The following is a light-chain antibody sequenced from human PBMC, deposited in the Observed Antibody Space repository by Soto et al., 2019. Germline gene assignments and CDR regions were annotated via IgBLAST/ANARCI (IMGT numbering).Light chain of an antibody. Sequence: DIILTQSPDTLSLSPGERATLSCRASQNVRTFLAWYQQKPGQAPRLLISDASYRATGVPPRFSGSGSGTDFTLTISSLEPEDVAVYYCQQYYATPLTFGGGTWVRIK. J-gene: IGKJ4*01. CDR2: DAS. V-gene: IGKV3-11*01. CDR3: QQYYATPLT. CDR1: QNVRTF.